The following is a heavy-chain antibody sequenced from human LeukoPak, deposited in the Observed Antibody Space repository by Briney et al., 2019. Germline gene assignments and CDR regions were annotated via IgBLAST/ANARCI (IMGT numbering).Heavy chain of an antibody. V-gene: IGHV4-34*01. CDR2: INHSGST. CDR3: ARGGLKRWLQLAGYYFDY. CDR1: GGSISSYY. Sequence: SETLSLTCTVSGGSISSYYWNWIRQPPGKGLEWIGEINHSGSTNYNPSLKSRVTISVDTSKNQFSLKLSSVTAADTAVYYCARGGLKRWLQLAGYYFDYWGQGTLVTVSS. J-gene: IGHJ4*02. D-gene: IGHD5-24*01.